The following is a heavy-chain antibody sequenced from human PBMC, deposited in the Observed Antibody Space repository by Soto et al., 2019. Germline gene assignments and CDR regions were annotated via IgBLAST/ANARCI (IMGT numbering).Heavy chain of an antibody. Sequence: SETLSLTCAVSGASFSGFYWSWIRQSPGKGMEWIGEIDHSGITNHNTALKSRATMSVDTSKNQFSLKRRSVTAAYTAVYYCARGVSVTLAVQGGAPDKNYFDSWSQGTLFTVSS. V-gene: IGHV4-34*04. D-gene: IGHD1-26*01. CDR1: GASFSGFY. CDR3: ARGVSVTLAVQGGAPDKNYFDS. J-gene: IGHJ4*02. CDR2: IDHSGIT.